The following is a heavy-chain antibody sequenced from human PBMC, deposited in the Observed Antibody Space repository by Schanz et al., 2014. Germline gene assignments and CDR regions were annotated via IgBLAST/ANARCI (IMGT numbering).Heavy chain of an antibody. J-gene: IGHJ4*02. CDR1: GFTFSSYA. V-gene: IGHV3-33*08. CDR2: IWNNGVTK. Sequence: VQLLESGGGLVQPGGSLRLSCAASGFTFSSYAMSWVRQAPGKGLEWVAVIWNNGVTKYYADSVRGRFTISRDRFQNTLYLRMSSLRAEDTAVYYCARPRFDYGEVDYWGQGTLVTVSS. D-gene: IGHD4-17*01. CDR3: ARPRFDYGEVDY.